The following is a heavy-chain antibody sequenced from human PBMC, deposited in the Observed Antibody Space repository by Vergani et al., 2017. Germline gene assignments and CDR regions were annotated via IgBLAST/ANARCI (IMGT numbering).Heavy chain of an antibody. CDR2: IYHSGST. CDR3: TRQPQEGASGPPSVPT. D-gene: IGHD5-12*01. Sequence: QVQLQESGPGLVKPSETLSLTCAVSGCSIRNGYYWGWIRQPPGKGLEWIGSIYHSGSTHYNPSLKSRVTISVDTSKNDFSLKVTSVTAADTAVYYCTRQPQEGASGPPSVPTWGQGISVIVSS. J-gene: IGHJ4*02. CDR1: GCSIRNGYY. V-gene: IGHV4-38-2*01.